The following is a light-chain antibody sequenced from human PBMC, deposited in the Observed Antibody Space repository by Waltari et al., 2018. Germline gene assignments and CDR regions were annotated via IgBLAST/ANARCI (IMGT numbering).Light chain of an antibody. V-gene: IGLV2-14*03. CDR2: DVY. CDR3: SSYTSISTSVV. J-gene: IGLJ2*01. CDR1: GSDVGGYDF. Sequence: QSALTQPASVSGSPGTPITTSCPGTGSDVGGYDFVSWYPKYPGKAPKLVIYDVYYRPSGVSDRFSASKSGNTASLTISGLQTEDEADYYCSSYTSISTSVVFGGGTKLTVL.